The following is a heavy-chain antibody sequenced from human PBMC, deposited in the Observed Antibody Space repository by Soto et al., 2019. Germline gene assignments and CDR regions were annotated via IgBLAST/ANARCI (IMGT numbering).Heavy chain of an antibody. CDR2: IDWDDDK. Sequence: SGPTLVNPTQTLTLTCTFSGFSLSTSGMCVSWIRQPPGKALEWLALIDWDDDKYYSTSLKTRLTISKDTSKNQVVLTMTNMDPVDTATYYCARILPCLYGDYFGFPGSNGMDVWGQGTTVTVSS. V-gene: IGHV2-70*01. J-gene: IGHJ6*02. CDR3: ARILPCLYGDYFGFPGSNGMDV. D-gene: IGHD4-17*01. CDR1: GFSLSTSGMC.